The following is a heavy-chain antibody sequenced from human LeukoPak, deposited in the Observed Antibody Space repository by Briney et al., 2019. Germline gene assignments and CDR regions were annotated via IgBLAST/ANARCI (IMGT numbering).Heavy chain of an antibody. CDR2: INHSGST. CDR3: AREPGGPYGSGEEEDT. J-gene: IGHJ5*02. D-gene: IGHD3-10*01. CDR1: GGSFSGYY. Sequence: SETLSLTCAVYGGSFSGYYWSWIRQPPGKGLGWIGEINHSGSTNYNPSLKSRVTISVDTSKNQFSLKLSSVTAADTAVYYCAREPGGPYGSGEEEDTWGQGTLVTVSS. V-gene: IGHV4-34*01.